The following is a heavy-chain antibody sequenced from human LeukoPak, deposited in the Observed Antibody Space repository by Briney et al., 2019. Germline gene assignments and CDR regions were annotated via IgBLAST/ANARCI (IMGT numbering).Heavy chain of an antibody. J-gene: IGHJ5*02. Sequence: PSETLSLARTVSGGSIRSDGYYWGWIRQHPEKGLEWIGHIYSSGSTYYNPSLKSRVTISVDPSKNQFSLNLTAVTAADTAVYYCARKTRGYDFPWFDPWGQGILGTVSS. V-gene: IGHV4-31*03. CDR1: GGSIRSDGYY. CDR2: IYSSGST. CDR3: ARKTRGYDFPWFDP. D-gene: IGHD5-12*01.